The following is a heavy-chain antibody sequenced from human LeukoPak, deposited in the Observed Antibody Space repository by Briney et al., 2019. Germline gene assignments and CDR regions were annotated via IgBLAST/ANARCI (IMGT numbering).Heavy chain of an antibody. J-gene: IGHJ4*02. Sequence: GGSLRLSCAASGFPVSSNYMSWARQAPGRGREGVSVIYSGGSTSYADSVKGRFTISRDKSKNTLYLQMNSLRAEDMAVYYCPRDRRPIWGGFAYWGQGTLVTVSS. CDR1: GFPVSSNY. D-gene: IGHD3-16*01. CDR2: IYSGGST. CDR3: PRDRRPIWGGFAY. V-gene: IGHV3-66*02.